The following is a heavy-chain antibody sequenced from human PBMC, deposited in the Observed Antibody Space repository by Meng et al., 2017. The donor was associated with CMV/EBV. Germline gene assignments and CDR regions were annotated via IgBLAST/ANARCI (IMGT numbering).Heavy chain of an antibody. Sequence: LRLLGSGPGLLKPAVTLSRPCTFAGGSISSSSFYCGCIGQPPGKGLEWIGGIYYSGSTDYNPSLKSRVTISVDTSKNQFSLKLSSVTAADTAVYYCASIVGAQDYWGQGTLVTVSS. V-gene: IGHV4-39*07. D-gene: IGHD1-26*01. CDR3: ASIVGAQDY. CDR2: IYYSGST. CDR1: GGSISSSSFY. J-gene: IGHJ4*02.